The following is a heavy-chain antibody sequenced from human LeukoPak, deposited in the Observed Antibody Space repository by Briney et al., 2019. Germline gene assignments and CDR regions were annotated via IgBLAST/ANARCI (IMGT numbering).Heavy chain of an antibody. CDR2: IYTSGST. Sequence: SETLSLTCTVSGGSISSGSYYWSWIRQPAGKGLEWIGRIYTSGSTNYNPSLKSRVTISVDTSKNQFSLKLSSATAADTAVYYCARIPTDGTEYYFDYWGQGTLVTVSS. D-gene: IGHD4-17*01. CDR3: ARIPTDGTEYYFDY. V-gene: IGHV4-61*02. J-gene: IGHJ4*02. CDR1: GGSISSGSYY.